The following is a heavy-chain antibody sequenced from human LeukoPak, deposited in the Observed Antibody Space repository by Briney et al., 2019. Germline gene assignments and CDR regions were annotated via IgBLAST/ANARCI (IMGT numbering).Heavy chain of an antibody. J-gene: IGHJ4*02. D-gene: IGHD3-10*01. CDR3: ARGAMARGRYYFDY. CDR2: IDHSGST. V-gene: IGHV4-34*01. CDR1: GGSFSGYY. Sequence: SETLSLTCAVYGGSFSGYYWSWIRQPPGKGLEWIGEIDHSGSTNYNPSLKSRVTISVDTSKNQFSLKLSSVTAADTAVYYCARGAMARGRYYFDYWGQGTLVTVSS.